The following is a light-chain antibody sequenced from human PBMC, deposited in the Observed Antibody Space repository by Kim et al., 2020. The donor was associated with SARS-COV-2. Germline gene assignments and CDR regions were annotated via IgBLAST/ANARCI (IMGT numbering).Light chain of an antibody. CDR1: QSVSSY. Sequence: PGERAPLSCRASQSVSSYLAWYQQKPGRAPRLLIYDASNRATGIPARFSGSGSGTDFTLTISSLEPEDFAVYYCQQRSNWPPLTFGGGTKVDIK. CDR2: DAS. V-gene: IGKV3-11*01. CDR3: QQRSNWPPLT. J-gene: IGKJ4*01.